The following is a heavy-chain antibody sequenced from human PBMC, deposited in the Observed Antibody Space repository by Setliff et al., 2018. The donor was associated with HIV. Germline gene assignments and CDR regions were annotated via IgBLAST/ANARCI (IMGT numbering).Heavy chain of an antibody. D-gene: IGHD4-17*01. CDR1: GDTFSSYA. CDR3: ASGPFYGDYHPGLYYFDY. J-gene: IGHJ4*02. CDR2: IIPIFGAT. Sequence: ASVKVSCKASGDTFSSYAISWVRQAPGQGLEWMGGIIPIFGATNYAHKFQGRVTITADESTSTAYMELSSLRSEDTAVYYCASGPFYGDYHPGLYYFDYWGQGTLVTVA. V-gene: IGHV1-69*13.